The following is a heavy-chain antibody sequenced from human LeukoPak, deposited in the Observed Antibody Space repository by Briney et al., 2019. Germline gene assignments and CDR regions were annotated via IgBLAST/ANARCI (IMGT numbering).Heavy chain of an antibody. CDR2: IVVGSVNT. V-gene: IGHV1-58*01. J-gene: IGHJ4*02. CDR1: GFTFGTSA. Sequence: SVKVSCTASGFTFGTSAVQWVRQARGQRLEWIGWIVVGSVNTNYAQKFQERVTITRDMSTSTAYMELSSLRSEDTAVYYCTSDPTFYSGRYCFDYWGQGTLVTVSS. CDR3: TSDPTFYSGRYCFDY. D-gene: IGHD1-26*01.